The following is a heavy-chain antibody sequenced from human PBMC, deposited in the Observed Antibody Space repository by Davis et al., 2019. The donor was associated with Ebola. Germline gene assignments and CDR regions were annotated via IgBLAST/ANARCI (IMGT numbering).Heavy chain of an antibody. D-gene: IGHD6-19*01. V-gene: IGHV1-69*13. CDR2: IIPIFGTA. CDR3: ARERSLYSSGAFDI. Sequence: SVKVSCKASGGTFSSYAISWVRQAPGQGLEWMGGIIPIFGTANYAQKFQGRVTITADESTSTAYMELSSLRSEDTAVYYCARERSLYSSGAFDIWGQGTMVTVSS. J-gene: IGHJ3*02. CDR1: GGTFSSYA.